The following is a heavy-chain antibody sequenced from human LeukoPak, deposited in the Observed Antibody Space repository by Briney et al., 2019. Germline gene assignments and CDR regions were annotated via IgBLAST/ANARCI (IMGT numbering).Heavy chain of an antibody. CDR2: ISSSSSYI. J-gene: IGHJ6*02. V-gene: IGHV3-21*01. Sequence: GGSLRLSCAASGFTFSSYSINWVRQAPGKGLEWVSSISSSSSYIYYADSVKGRFTISRDNAKNSLYLQMNSLRAEDTAVYYCASRSPSAVVAARGYHYGMDVWGQGTTVTVSS. CDR3: ASRSPSAVVAARGYHYGMDV. CDR1: GFTFSSYS. D-gene: IGHD2-15*01.